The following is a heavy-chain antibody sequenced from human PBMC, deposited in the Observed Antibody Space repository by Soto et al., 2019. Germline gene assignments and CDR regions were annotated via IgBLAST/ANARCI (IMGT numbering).Heavy chain of an antibody. CDR3: ARDRGTTHSDY. CDR1: GYTFTGYY. V-gene: IGHV1-46*01. CDR2: INPSGGST. J-gene: IGHJ4*02. Sequence: ASVKVSCKASGYTFTGYYMHWVRQAPGQGLEWMGIINPSGGSTSYAQKFQGRVTMTRDTSTSTVYMELSSLRSEDTAVYYCARDRGTTHSDYWGQGTLVTVSS. D-gene: IGHD1-1*01.